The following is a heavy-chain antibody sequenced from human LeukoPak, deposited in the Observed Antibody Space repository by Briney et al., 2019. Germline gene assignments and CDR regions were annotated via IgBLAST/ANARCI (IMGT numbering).Heavy chain of an antibody. D-gene: IGHD6-19*01. V-gene: IGHV3-30*02. J-gene: IGHJ4*02. CDR1: GFTFSSYG. CDR2: IRYDGSNK. CDR3: ARERAVAGQFDY. Sequence: GGSLRLSCAASGFTFSSYGMHWVRQAPGKGLEWVAFIRYDGSNKYYADSVKGRFTISRDNSKNTLYLQMNSLRAEDTAVYYCARERAVAGQFDYWGQGTLVTVSS.